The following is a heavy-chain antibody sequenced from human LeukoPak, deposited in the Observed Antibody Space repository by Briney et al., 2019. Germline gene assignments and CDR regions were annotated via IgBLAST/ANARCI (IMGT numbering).Heavy chain of an antibody. CDR1: GFTFSSYS. J-gene: IGHJ6*03. CDR2: ISSSSSYI. D-gene: IGHD4-11*01. V-gene: IGHV3-21*01. CDR3: AREGTTSGVDYYYYMDV. Sequence: PGGSLRLSCAASGFTFSSYSMNWVRQAPGKGLEWVSSISSSSSYIYYADSVKGRFTISRDNAKNSLYLQMNSLRAEDTAVYYCAREGTTSGVDYYYYMDVWGKGTTVTVSS.